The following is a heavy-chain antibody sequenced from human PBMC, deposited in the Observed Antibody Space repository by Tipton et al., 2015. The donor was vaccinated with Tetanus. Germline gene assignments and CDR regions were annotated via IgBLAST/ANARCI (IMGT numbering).Heavy chain of an antibody. J-gene: IGHJ4*02. Sequence: GLVKPSETLSLTCTVSGTSISRSGHYWTWIRQPPGKEPEWVGYVYHSGATNYHPSLKSRLAISADTSKNQFPLNLRSVIAADTAVYYCAGANNDYPKKGPFDYWGQGILVTVSS. CDR2: VYHSGAT. V-gene: IGHV4-61*08. CDR1: GTSISRSGHY. CDR3: AGANNDYPKKGPFDY. D-gene: IGHD5-12*01.